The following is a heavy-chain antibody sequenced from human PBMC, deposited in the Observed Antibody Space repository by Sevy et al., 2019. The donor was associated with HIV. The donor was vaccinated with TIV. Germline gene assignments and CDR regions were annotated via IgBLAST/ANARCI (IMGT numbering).Heavy chain of an antibody. J-gene: IGHJ6*02. CDR2: IYYNVRI. CDR3: TRLGGLTDYGMDV. V-gene: IGHV4-61*01. CDR1: GGSVTSDTYY. Sequence: SETLSLTCTVSGGSVTSDTYYWTWIRQPPGKGLEFIGYIYYNVRINYNPSLKSRVTISVDTSKNQFSLKLTSVTAADTAEYYCTRLGGLTDYGMDVWGQGTTVTVSS. D-gene: IGHD1-26*01.